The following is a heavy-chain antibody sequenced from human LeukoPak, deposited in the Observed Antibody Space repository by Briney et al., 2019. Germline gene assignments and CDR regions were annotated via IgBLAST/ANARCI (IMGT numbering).Heavy chain of an antibody. J-gene: IGHJ4*02. V-gene: IGHV3-30*02. D-gene: IGHD5-18*01. CDR2: IRYDGSNK. CDR1: GFTFSSYG. Sequence: PGGSLRLSCAASGFTFSSYGMHWVRQAPGKGLEWVAFIRYDGSNKYHADSVKGRFTISRDNSKNTLYLQMNSLRVEDTAVYYCAKERDTAMVTIDYWGQGTLVTVSP. CDR3: AKERDTAMVTIDY.